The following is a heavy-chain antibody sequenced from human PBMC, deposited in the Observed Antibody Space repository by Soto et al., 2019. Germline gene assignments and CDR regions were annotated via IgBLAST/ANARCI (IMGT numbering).Heavy chain of an antibody. CDR1: GGSISSYY. Sequence: SETLSLTCTVSGGSISSYYWSWIRQPPGKGLEWIGYIYYSGSTNYNPSLKSRVTISVDTSKNQFSLKLSSVTAADTAVYYCARDLKSFEDYSGNWFDPWGQGTLVTVSS. D-gene: IGHD4-4*01. V-gene: IGHV4-59*12. CDR3: ARDLKSFEDYSGNWFDP. CDR2: IYYSGST. J-gene: IGHJ5*02.